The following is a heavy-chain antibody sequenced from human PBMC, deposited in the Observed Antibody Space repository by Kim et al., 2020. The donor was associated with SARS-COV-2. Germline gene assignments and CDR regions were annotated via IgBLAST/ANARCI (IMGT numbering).Heavy chain of an antibody. V-gene: IGHV3-33*01. CDR3: ARDETRGLYSSSSYFDY. D-gene: IGHD6-6*01. CDR1: GFTFSSYG. J-gene: IGHJ4*02. Sequence: GGSLRLSCAASGFTFSSYGMHWVRQAPGKGLEWVAVIWYDGSNKYYADSVKGRFTISRDNSKNTLYLQMNSLRAEDTAVYYCARDETRGLYSSSSYFDYWGQGTLVTVSS. CDR2: IWYDGSNK.